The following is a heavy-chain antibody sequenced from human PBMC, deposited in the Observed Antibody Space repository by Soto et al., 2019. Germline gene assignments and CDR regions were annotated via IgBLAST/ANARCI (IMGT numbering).Heavy chain of an antibody. D-gene: IGHD3-3*02. Sequence: SETLSLTCTVSGDSISSSNSHWGWTRQPPGKGLEYIGSVYYGGAIFYSGNIYYNPSLKSRVTISVDTSKNQFSLRLSSVTAADPGVYYCVRYDRINMNHYPPEVFNIGAKGTLVTVS. CDR2: VYYGGAIFYSGNI. V-gene: IGHV4-39*01. CDR1: GDSISSSNSH. CDR3: VRYDRINMNHYPPEVFNI. J-gene: IGHJ3*02.